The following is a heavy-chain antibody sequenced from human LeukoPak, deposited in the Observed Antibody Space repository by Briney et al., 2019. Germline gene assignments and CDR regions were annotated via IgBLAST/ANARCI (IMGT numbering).Heavy chain of an antibody. CDR3: ARSLYSGYDLGY. CDR2: INPSSGGT. Sequence: GASVKVSCKASGYTFTAYYMHWVRHAPGQGLEWMGWINPSSGGTNYAQKFQGRVTMTRDTSISTAYMELSMLRSDDTAVYYCARSLYSGYDLGYWGQGTLVTVSS. D-gene: IGHD5-12*01. CDR1: GYTFTAYY. J-gene: IGHJ4*02. V-gene: IGHV1-2*02.